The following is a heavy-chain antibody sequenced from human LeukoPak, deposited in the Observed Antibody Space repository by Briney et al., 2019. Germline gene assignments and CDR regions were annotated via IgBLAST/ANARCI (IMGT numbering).Heavy chain of an antibody. CDR1: GVSVNSGGSY. V-gene: IGHV4-31*02. CDR2: IPYSGNT. J-gene: IGHJ4*02. Sequence: SQTLSLTCTVSGVSVNSGGSYWTWLRQHPGKGLEWIGYIPYSGNTYYSPSLKSRIIISVDTSKNQFSLKLSSVTAADTAVYYCARIDTGGADCWGQGTMVTVSS. CDR3: ARIDTGGADC. D-gene: IGHD2-8*02.